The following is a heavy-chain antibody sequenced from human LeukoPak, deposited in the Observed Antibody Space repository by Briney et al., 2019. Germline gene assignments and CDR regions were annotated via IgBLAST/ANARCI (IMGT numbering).Heavy chain of an antibody. Sequence: QTGGSLRLSCAASGFTFSTYGMTWVRQAPGKGLEWVSGISGSGGNTYYADSVKGRFTISRDNSKKTLYLQMNSLRVEDTAIYYCAKDHSGGWGQWGQGTLVTVSS. V-gene: IGHV3-23*01. CDR3: AKDHSGGWGQ. CDR2: ISGSGGNT. CDR1: GFTFSTYG. D-gene: IGHD2-15*01. J-gene: IGHJ4*02.